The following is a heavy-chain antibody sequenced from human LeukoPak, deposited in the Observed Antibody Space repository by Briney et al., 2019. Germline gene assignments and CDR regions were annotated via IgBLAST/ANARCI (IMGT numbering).Heavy chain of an antibody. CDR2: IYTSGST. D-gene: IGHD1-26*01. CDR1: GGSISSGTYY. J-gene: IGHJ4*02. CDR3: ARAAGAAFDY. V-gene: IGHV4-61*02. Sequence: SETLSLTCTVSGGSISSGTYYWTWIRQPAGKGLEWIGRIYTSGSTNYNPSLKSRVTISVDTSKNQFSLKLTSVTAADTAMYYCARAAGAAFDYWGQGTLVTDSS.